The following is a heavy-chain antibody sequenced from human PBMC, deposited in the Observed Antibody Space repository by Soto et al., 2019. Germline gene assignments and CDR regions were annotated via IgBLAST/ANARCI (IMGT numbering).Heavy chain of an antibody. D-gene: IGHD3-22*01. CDR1: GFTFSSYG. J-gene: IGHJ3*01. CDR2: RSHDGINK. Sequence: PGASLRLSCAASGFTFSSYGMPWVRQAPGKGLEWLAVRSHDGINKYYADSVKGRFTISRDNSKNTLYLQMNSLRAEDTAVYYCAQGPCSYCDTPPDWGQGTMVTVSS. V-gene: IGHV3-30*18. CDR3: AQGPCSYCDTPPD.